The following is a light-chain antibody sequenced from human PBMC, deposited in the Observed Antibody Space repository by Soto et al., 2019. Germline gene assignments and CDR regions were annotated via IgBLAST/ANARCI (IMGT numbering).Light chain of an antibody. CDR3: SSYTSSSTPWV. CDR2: EVS. CDR1: SSDVGGYNY. J-gene: IGLJ3*02. Sequence: QPVLTQPASVSGSPGQSITISCTGTSSDVGGYNYVSWYQHHPGKAPKLIIYEVSNRPSGVSNRFSGSKSGSTASLTISGLQAEDEADYYCSSYTSSSTPWVFGGGTQLTVL. V-gene: IGLV2-14*01.